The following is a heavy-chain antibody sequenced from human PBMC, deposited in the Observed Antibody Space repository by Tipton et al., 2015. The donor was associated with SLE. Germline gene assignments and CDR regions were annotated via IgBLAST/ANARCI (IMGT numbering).Heavy chain of an antibody. Sequence: TLSLTCNVSGDSISSGNYYWSWIRQSPGKGLEWIGNIYFSGSSYYNPSLKSRVTISIDTSKNQFSRNLSSVIAADTAVYYCARSYCNSTSCFDAFDIWGQGTMVAVSS. CDR3: ARSYCNSTSCFDAFDI. J-gene: IGHJ3*02. CDR2: IYFSGSS. D-gene: IGHD2-2*01. V-gene: IGHV4-39*07. CDR1: GDSISSGNYY.